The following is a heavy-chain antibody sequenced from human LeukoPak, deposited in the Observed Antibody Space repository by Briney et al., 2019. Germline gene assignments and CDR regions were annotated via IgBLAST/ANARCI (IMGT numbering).Heavy chain of an antibody. D-gene: IGHD5-24*01. J-gene: IGHJ4*02. CDR1: GFRSSDYS. CDR2: IGISSGNT. Sequence: GSLRLSCAASGFRSSDYSMNWVRQAPGKGLEWISYIGISSGNTNYADSVKGRFTISGDKAKNSLYLQMNSLRVEDTAVYYCARDYKYAFDNWGQGTLVTVSS. CDR3: ARDYKYAFDN. V-gene: IGHV3-48*01.